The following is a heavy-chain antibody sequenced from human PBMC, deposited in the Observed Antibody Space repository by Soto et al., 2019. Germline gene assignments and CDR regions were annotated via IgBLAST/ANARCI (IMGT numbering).Heavy chain of an antibody. J-gene: IGHJ4*02. CDR1: GGTFSSYA. CDR2: IIPIFGTA. V-gene: IGHV1-69*06. D-gene: IGHD3-10*01. Sequence: SVKGSFKAAGGTFSSYAISLVRQAPGQGLEWMGGIIPIFGTANYAQKFQGRVTITADKSTSTAYMELSSLRSEDTAVYYCARGGSGSYYHLAYSAQRTLVPVS. CDR3: ARGGSGSYYHLAY.